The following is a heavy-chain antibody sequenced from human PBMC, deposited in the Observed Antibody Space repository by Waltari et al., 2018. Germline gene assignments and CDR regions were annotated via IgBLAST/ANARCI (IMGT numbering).Heavy chain of an antibody. Sequence: QVQLVQSGAEVKKPGASVKVSCKASGYTFTSYAMPWVRQAPGQRLEWMGWINAGNGNTKYSQKFQGRVTITRDTSASTAYMELSSLRSEDTAVYYCARENYDFWSGYYTSHSGDWGQGTLVTVSS. J-gene: IGHJ4*02. CDR3: ARENYDFWSGYYTSHSGD. CDR2: INAGNGNT. CDR1: GYTFTSYA. D-gene: IGHD3-3*01. V-gene: IGHV1-3*01.